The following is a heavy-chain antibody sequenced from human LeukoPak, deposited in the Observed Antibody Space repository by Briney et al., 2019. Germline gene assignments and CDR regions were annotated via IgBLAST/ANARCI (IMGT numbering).Heavy chain of an antibody. CDR1: GGPISSYY. CDR2: IYYSGSS. Sequence: PSETLSLPCTVSGGPISSYYGNWIRQPPGKGLEWIGYIYYSGSSNYSPSLKGRGTISVNTSNNQFTLDLPSVTAADTAVYYWAKGWSSGWAEFDYWGQGTLVTVS. CDR3: AKGWSSGWAEFDY. D-gene: IGHD6-25*01. J-gene: IGHJ4*02. V-gene: IGHV4-59*01.